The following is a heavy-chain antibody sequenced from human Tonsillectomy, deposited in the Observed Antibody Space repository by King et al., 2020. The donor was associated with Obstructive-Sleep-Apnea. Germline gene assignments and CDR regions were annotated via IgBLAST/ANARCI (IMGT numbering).Heavy chain of an antibody. D-gene: IGHD4-17*01. CDR3: GRDGAPESTVTRGSAFDI. CDR1: GFTFSSYA. J-gene: IGHJ3*02. CDR2: ISYDGSNK. V-gene: IGHV3-30*04. Sequence: VQLVESGGGVVQPGRSLRLSCAASGFTFSSYAMHWVRQAPGKGLEWVAVISYDGSNKYYADSVKGRFTISRDNSKNTLYLQMNSLRAEDTAVYYCGRDGAPESTVTRGSAFDIWGQGTMVTVSS.